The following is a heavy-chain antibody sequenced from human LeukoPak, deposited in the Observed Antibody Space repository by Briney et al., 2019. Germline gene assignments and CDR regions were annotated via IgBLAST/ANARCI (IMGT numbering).Heavy chain of an antibody. CDR2: TSGSGGST. CDR1: GFTFSSYA. Sequence: PGGSLRLSCAASGFTFSSYAMSWVRQAPGKGLEWVSATSGSGGSTYCADSVKGRFTISRDNSKNTLYLQMNSLRAEDTAVYYCAKVPRITIFGVVARPPADYWGQGTLVTVSS. CDR3: AKVPRITIFGVVARPPADY. V-gene: IGHV3-23*01. J-gene: IGHJ4*02. D-gene: IGHD3-3*01.